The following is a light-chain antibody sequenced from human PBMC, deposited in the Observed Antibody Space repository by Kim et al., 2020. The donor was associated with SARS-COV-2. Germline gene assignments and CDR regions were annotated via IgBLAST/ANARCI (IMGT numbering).Light chain of an antibody. V-gene: IGLV2-8*01. CDR2: EVS. Sequence: GPSVTISCTGTSSDVGGYNYVSWYQQHPGKAPELVIYEVSKRPSGVPDRFPGSKSGNTASLTVSGLQAADEADYYCSSYAGSNNWVFGGGTQLTVL. CDR1: SSDVGGYNY. CDR3: SSYAGSNNWV. J-gene: IGLJ3*02.